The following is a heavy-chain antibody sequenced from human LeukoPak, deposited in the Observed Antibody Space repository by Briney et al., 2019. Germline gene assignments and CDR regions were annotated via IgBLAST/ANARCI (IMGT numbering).Heavy chain of an antibody. Sequence: PSQTLSLTCTVSGGSISSGSYYWSWIRQPAGKGLEWIGRIYTSGSTNYNPSLKSRVTISVDTSKNQFSLNLSSVTAADTAVYYCARAPHFFDTSGSRYYFDYWGQGALVTVSS. D-gene: IGHD3-22*01. J-gene: IGHJ4*02. CDR1: GGSISSGSYY. V-gene: IGHV4-61*02. CDR3: ARAPHFFDTSGSRYYFDY. CDR2: IYTSGST.